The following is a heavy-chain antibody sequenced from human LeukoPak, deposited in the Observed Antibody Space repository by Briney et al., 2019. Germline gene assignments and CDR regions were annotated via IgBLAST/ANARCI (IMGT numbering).Heavy chain of an antibody. V-gene: IGHV4-59*01. Sequence: PSETLSLTCTVSGGSISPYYWSWIRQPPGKGLEWIGYFYYTGSTDSNPSLKSRVTISADTSKNQFSLKLSSVTAADTALYYCARGGNWFDPWGQGTLVTVSS. CDR3: ARGGNWFDP. J-gene: IGHJ5*02. CDR1: GGSISPYY. CDR2: FYYTGST.